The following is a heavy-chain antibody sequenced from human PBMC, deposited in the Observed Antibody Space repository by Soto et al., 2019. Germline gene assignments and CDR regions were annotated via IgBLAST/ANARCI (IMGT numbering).Heavy chain of an antibody. V-gene: IGHV3-30*18. CDR2: ISYDGSNK. J-gene: IGHJ4*02. D-gene: IGHD1-26*01. CDR1: GFTFSSYG. Sequence: GGSLRLSCAASGFTFSSYGMHWVRQAPGKGLEWVAVISYDGSNKYYADSVKGRFTISRDNSKNTLYLQMNSLRAEDTTVYYCAKVIGSPSYSSLDFDYWGQGTLVTVSS. CDR3: AKVIGSPSYSSLDFDY.